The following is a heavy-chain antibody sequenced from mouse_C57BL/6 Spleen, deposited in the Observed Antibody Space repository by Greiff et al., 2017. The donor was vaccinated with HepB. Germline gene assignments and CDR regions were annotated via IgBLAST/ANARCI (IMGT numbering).Heavy chain of an antibody. Sequence: EVQGVESGAELVRPGASVKLSCTASGFNIKDDYMHWVKQRPEQGLEWIGWIDPENGDTEYASKFQGKATITADTSSNTAYLQLSSLTSEDTAVYYCTRSPGAMDYWGQGTSVTVSS. CDR2: IDPENGDT. CDR1: GFNIKDDY. J-gene: IGHJ4*01. V-gene: IGHV14-4*01. CDR3: TRSPGAMDY.